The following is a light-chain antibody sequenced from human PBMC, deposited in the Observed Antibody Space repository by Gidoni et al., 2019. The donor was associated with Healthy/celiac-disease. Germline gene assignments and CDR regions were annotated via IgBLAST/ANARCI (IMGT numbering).Light chain of an antibody. J-gene: IGKJ4*01. CDR1: QDIRHY. V-gene: IGKV1-33*01. Sequence: DIQMTQSPSSLSASVGDRVTITCQASQDIRHYLHWYQQKPGKAPKLLIYDASNLETGVPSRFSGSGSGTDFTFTISSLQPEDIATYYCQQYDNLPFTFGGGTKVEIK. CDR3: QQYDNLPFT. CDR2: DAS.